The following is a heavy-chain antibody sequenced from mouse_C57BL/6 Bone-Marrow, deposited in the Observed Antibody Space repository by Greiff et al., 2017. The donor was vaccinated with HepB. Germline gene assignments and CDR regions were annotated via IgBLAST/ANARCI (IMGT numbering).Heavy chain of an antibody. Sequence: VQLQQPGAELVKPGASVKMSCKASGYTFTSYWITWVKQRPGQGLEWIGDIYPGSGSTNYNEKFKSKATLTVDTSSSTAYMQLSSLTSEGSAVYYCACPARYPAWFAYWGQGTLVTVSA. CDR1: GYTFTSYW. CDR3: ACPARYPAWFAY. J-gene: IGHJ3*01. CDR2: IYPGSGST. V-gene: IGHV1-55*01. D-gene: IGHD1-1*01.